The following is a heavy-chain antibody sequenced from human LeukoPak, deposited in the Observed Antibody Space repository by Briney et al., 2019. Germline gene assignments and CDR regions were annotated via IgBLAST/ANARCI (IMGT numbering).Heavy chain of an antibody. Sequence: KASETLSLTCTISGGSVSDYYWSWIRQSPGKGLDWIGYIYHTGSTSYSPSLKSRVTISADTSKNQFSLKLSSVTAADTAVYYCARRPRYYDSKKRRRYNWFDPWGQGTLVTVSP. CDR2: IYHTGST. D-gene: IGHD3-22*01. CDR3: ARRPRYYDSKKRRRYNWFDP. CDR1: GGSVSDYY. V-gene: IGHV4-59*02. J-gene: IGHJ5*02.